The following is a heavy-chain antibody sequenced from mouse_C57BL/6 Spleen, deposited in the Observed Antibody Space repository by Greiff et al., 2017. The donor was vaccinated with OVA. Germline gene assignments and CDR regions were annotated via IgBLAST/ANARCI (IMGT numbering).Heavy chain of an antibody. CDR2: ILPRSGST. D-gene: IGHD2-1*01. Sequence: VQLQQSGAELMKPGASVKLSCKATGYTFTGYWIEWVKQRPGHGLEWIGEILPRSGSTNYNEKFKGTATFTADTSSNTAYMPLSSLTTEDSAIYYCVRIIYCCNFYAMDYWGQGTSVTVSS. CDR1: GYTFTGYW. CDR3: VRIIYCCNFYAMDY. J-gene: IGHJ4*01. V-gene: IGHV1-9*01.